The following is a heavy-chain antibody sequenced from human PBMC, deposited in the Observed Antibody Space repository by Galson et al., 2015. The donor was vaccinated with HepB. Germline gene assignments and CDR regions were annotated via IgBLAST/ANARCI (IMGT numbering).Heavy chain of an antibody. V-gene: IGHV5-51*01. CDR1: GYSFSSYW. J-gene: IGHJ3*01. D-gene: IGHD3-10*01. CDR3: ARPHYPYNSGSYGAFDF. CDR2: ICPGDSQS. Sequence: QSGAEVKKPGESLRISCKGSGYSFSSYWIGWVRQMPGKGLELMGIICPGDSQSRYSPSFQGQVTLSADKSINTAYLHLRSLKASDSAIYYCARPHYPYNSGSYGAFDFWGQGTMLIVSP.